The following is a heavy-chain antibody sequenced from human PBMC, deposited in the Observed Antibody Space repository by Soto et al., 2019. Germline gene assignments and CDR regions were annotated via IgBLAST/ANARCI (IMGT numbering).Heavy chain of an antibody. Sequence: QVQLVHSEAEVKKPGASVKVSCKASGYTFTAYSMHWVRQAPGQGLEWVGCFNPDSGDTIYAQKFPGGVTLARDTSIGTAYMELYSLRSDDTAVYYCAREASAVIARDYWGQGTLVTVSS. CDR3: AREASAVIARDY. J-gene: IGHJ4*02. CDR2: FNPDSGDT. CDR1: GYTFTAYS. V-gene: IGHV1-2*02. D-gene: IGHD6-19*01.